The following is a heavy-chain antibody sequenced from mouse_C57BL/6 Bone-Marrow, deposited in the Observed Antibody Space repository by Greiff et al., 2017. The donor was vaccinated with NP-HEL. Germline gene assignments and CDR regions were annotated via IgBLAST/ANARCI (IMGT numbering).Heavy chain of an antibody. CDR2: IYPRSGNT. D-gene: IGHD1-1*01. V-gene: IGHV1-81*01. J-gene: IGHJ2*01. Sequence: VQVVESGAELARPGDSVKLSCKASGYTFTSYGISWVKQRTGQGLEWIGEIYPRSGNTYYNEKFKGKATLTADKSSSTAYMELRSLTSEDSAVYCCAKGLITTLDYWGQGTTLTVSS. CDR3: AKGLITTLDY. CDR1: GYTFTSYG.